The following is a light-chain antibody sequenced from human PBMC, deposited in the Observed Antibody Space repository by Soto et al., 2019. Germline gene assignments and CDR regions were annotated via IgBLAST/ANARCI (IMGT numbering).Light chain of an antibody. Sequence: DSHMTQSPSTLSASVGDRVTITCRASQTMSTWLAWYQQKPGKAPKLLIYDASSLRSGVPSRFSDSGSGTEFTLTINSLQPDDFATYYCQRYDGYFGQGTKLEIK. CDR1: QTMSTW. CDR3: QRYDGY. V-gene: IGKV1-5*01. J-gene: IGKJ2*01. CDR2: DAS.